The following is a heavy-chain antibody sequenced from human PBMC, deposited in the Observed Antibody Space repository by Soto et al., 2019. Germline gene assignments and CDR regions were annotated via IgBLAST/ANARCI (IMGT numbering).Heavy chain of an antibody. V-gene: IGHV4-39*01. CDR3: VRGAGPHDY. Sequence: SETLSLTCTVSGGSISSSSYYWGWIRQPPGKGLEWIGSIYYSGSTYYNPSLKSRVTISVDTSKNQFSLKLSSVTAADTAVYYCVRGAGPHDYWGQGTLVTVSS. J-gene: IGHJ4*02. CDR1: GGSISSSSYY. D-gene: IGHD6-19*01. CDR2: IYYSGST.